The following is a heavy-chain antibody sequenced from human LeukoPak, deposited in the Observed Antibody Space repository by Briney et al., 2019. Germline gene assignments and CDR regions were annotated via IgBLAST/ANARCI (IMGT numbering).Heavy chain of an antibody. Sequence: ASVKVSCKASGYTFTGYYMHWVRQAPGQGLEWMGRINPNSGGTNYAQKFQGRVTMTRDTSISTAYMELSRLRSDDTAVYYCARVEYDYVWGSHRYTFDYWGQGTLVTVSS. J-gene: IGHJ4*02. D-gene: IGHD3-16*02. CDR2: INPNSGGT. V-gene: IGHV1-2*06. CDR1: GYTFTGYY. CDR3: ARVEYDYVWGSHRYTFDY.